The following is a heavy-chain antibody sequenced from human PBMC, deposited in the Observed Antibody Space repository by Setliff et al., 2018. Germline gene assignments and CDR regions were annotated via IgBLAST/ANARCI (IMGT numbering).Heavy chain of an antibody. D-gene: IGHD2-2*01. CDR3: ARHIWGAKMQLPHDAFDI. V-gene: IGHV4-38-2*01. CDR1: YYSISSGYY. Sequence: PSETLSLTCAVSYYSISSGYYWGWIRQPPGKGLEWIGSMYHSGRTYYSPSLESRVTISVDMSKNHLSLKLSSVTAADTAVYYCARHIWGAKMQLPHDAFDIWGQGTMVTVSS. CDR2: MYHSGRT. J-gene: IGHJ3*02.